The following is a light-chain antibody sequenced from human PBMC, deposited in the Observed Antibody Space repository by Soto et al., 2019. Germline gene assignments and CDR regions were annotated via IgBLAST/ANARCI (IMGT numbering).Light chain of an antibody. CDR3: CSFADFTYV. CDR1: SSDIGSYDL. CDR2: EVT. Sequence: QSALTQPASVSGSPGQSITISCTGTSSDIGSYDLVSWYQQHPGTAHKLIIYEVTKRPSGVSTRFSGSKSGNTASLTISGLQAVDEADYYCCSFADFTYVFGTGTKLTVL. V-gene: IGLV2-23*02. J-gene: IGLJ1*01.